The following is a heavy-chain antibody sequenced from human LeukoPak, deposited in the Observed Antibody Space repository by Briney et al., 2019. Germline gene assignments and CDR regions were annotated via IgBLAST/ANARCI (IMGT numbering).Heavy chain of an antibody. CDR3: ARGGRWYHALYGMDV. V-gene: IGHV3-7*01. Sequence: GGSLRLSCAASRFTFSSYWMSWVRQAPGRGLEWVANIEKDGSKKNYVDSVKGRFTISRDNAKNSLFLQMNSLRDEDTAVYYCARGGRWYHALYGMDVWGQGTTVTVSS. J-gene: IGHJ6*02. CDR1: RFTFSSYW. CDR2: IEKDGSKK. D-gene: IGHD6-13*01.